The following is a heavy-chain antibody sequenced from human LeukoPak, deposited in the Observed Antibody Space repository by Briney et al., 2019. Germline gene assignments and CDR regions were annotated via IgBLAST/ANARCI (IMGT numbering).Heavy chain of an antibody. J-gene: IGHJ4*02. CDR1: GVSISSSNSY. V-gene: IGHV4-39*01. CDR2: IYYSGNT. D-gene: IGHD3/OR15-3a*01. Sequence: SETLSLTCTASGVSISSSNSYWGWIRQPPGKGLEWIGSIYYSGNTYYNASLKSQVSISIDTSKNQFSLRLTSVTAADTAVYYCARQTGSGLFILPGGQGTLVTVSS. CDR3: ARQTGSGLFILP.